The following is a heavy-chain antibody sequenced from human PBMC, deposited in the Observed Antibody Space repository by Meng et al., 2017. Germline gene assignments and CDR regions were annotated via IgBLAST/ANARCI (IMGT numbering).Heavy chain of an antibody. Sequence: SQTLSLTCAISGDSVSSNSAAWNWIRQSPSRGLEWLGRTYYRSKWYNDYAVSVKSRITINPDTSKNQFSLQLNSVTPEDTAVYYCATTQYSYGYRFYYYYGMDVWGQGTTVTVSS. CDR3: ATTQYSYGYRFYYYYGMDV. CDR2: TYYRSKWYN. D-gene: IGHD5-18*01. V-gene: IGHV6-1*01. CDR1: GDSVSSNSAA. J-gene: IGHJ6*02.